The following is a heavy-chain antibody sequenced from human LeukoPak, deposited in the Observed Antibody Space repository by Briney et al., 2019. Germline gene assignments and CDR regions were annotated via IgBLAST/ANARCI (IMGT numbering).Heavy chain of an antibody. CDR1: GFTFSSYA. CDR3: AKDYGPKQLVFFDS. J-gene: IGHJ4*02. V-gene: IGHV3-23*01. CDR2: ISENGGPT. D-gene: IGHD6-13*01. Sequence: PGGSLRLSCAASGFTFSSYALSWVRQAPGKGLEWVSGISENGGPTFYADSVKGRFTITRDNSKNTLYVQMNSLRGEDTAVYYCAKDYGPKQLVFFDSWGQGTLVTVSS.